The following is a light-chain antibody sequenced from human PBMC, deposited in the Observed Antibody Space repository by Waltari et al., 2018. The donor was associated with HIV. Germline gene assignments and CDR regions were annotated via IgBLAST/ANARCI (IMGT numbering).Light chain of an antibody. CDR3: SSYASSFTLL. V-gene: IGLV2-14*03. CDR2: DVD. J-gene: IGLJ3*02. Sequence: QSALTQPASVSGSPGQSITISCTGTSSDTGGFNYVSCYQQHPDKAPNLIIFDVDIRPSGISNRFSGSKSGNTASLTISGLQAEDEADYYCSSYASSFTLLFGGGTKLTVL. CDR1: SSDTGGFNY.